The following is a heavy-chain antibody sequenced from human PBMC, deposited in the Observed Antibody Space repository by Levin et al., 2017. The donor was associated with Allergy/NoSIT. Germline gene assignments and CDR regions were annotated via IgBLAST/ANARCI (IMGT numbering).Heavy chain of an antibody. CDR2: ISGSGGST. CDR1: GLTLSNYA. V-gene: IGHV3-23*01. CDR3: ATLSLVTTGSY. J-gene: IGHJ4*02. D-gene: IGHD4-11*01. Sequence: GESLKISCAASGLTLSNYAMSWVRQAPGKGLEWVSAISGSGGSTYYADSVKGRFTISRDNSKNTLFLQMNSLRAEDTALYYCATLSLVTTGSYWGQGTLVTVSS.